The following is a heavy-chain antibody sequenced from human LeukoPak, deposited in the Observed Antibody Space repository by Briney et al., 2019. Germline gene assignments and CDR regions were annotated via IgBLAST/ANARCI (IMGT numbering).Heavy chain of an antibody. Sequence: SETLSLTCTVTGGSISSYYWSWIRQPPGKGLEWIGYIYYSGGTNYNPSLKSRVTISVDTPKNQFSLKLSSVTAADTAVYYCARVKCGGDCYSGGYYYYMDVWGKGTTVTVSS. J-gene: IGHJ6*03. V-gene: IGHV4-59*01. CDR1: GGSISSYY. D-gene: IGHD2-21*01. CDR2: IYYSGGT. CDR3: ARVKCGGDCYSGGYYYYMDV.